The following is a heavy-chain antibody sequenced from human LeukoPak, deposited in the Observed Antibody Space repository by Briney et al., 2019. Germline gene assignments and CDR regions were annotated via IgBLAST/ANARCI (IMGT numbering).Heavy chain of an antibody. CDR2: IFYHDSDT. J-gene: IGHJ6*02. V-gene: IGHV5-51*01. D-gene: IGHD2-2*02. CDR3: AKFGIRGCSSSTRCYTSFFYYGMDV. Sequence: GESLKISCKGSGYSFQDYWIGWVRQMPGKGPELMGRIFYHDSDTKYSPSFEGQVPISVDKSISTAYVQWGSLRVSDTAIYYCAKFGIRGCSSSTRCYTSFFYYGMDVWGQGTTVTVSS. CDR1: GYSFQDYW.